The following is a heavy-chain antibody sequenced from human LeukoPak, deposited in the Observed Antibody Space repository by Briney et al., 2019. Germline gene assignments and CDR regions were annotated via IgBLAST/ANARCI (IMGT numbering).Heavy chain of an antibody. D-gene: IGHD6-19*01. CDR3: ARDLTGIAVAGGLDY. CDR1: GYTFTSYG. Sequence: ASVNVSCKASGYTFTSYGISWVRQAPGQGLEWMGWISAYNGNTNYAQKLQGRVTMTTDTSTSTAYMELRSLRSDDTAVYYCARDLTGIAVAGGLDYWGQGTLVTVSS. CDR2: ISAYNGNT. J-gene: IGHJ4*02. V-gene: IGHV1-18*01.